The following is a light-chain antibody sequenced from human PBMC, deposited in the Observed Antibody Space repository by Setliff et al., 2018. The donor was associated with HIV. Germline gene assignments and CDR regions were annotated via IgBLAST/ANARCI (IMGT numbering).Light chain of an antibody. CDR3: QQRSNWPPAWT. CDR2: DAS. V-gene: IGKV3-11*01. Sequence: ETVLIQSPATLSLSPGERATLSCRASQSIRSNLAWYQQKPGQAPRLLIYDASFRATGIPARFTGSGSGTDFTLTISTLEPEDVAVYYCQQRSNWPPAWTFGQGTRWISN. J-gene: IGKJ1*01. CDR1: QSIRSN.